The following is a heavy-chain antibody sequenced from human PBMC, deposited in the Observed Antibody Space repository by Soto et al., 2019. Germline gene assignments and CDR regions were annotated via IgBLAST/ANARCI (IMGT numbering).Heavy chain of an antibody. CDR2: IYWDDDK. D-gene: IGHD1-1*01. Sequence: QITLKESGPTLVKPTQTLTLTCTFSGFSLSTSGVGVGWIRQPPGKALEWLALIYWDDDKRYSPSLKSRLTITTDTSKNQVVLTMTNMDPVDTATYYCAHSPPGVWNVYFDYWGQGTLVTVSS. CDR1: GFSLSTSGVG. CDR3: AHSPPGVWNVYFDY. V-gene: IGHV2-5*02. J-gene: IGHJ4*02.